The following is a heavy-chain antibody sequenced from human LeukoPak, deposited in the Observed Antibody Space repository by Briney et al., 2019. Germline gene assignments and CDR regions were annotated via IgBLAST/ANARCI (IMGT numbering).Heavy chain of an antibody. J-gene: IGHJ4*02. CDR1: GFTFSSYE. CDR3: VYSSGWYS. Sequence: GGSLRLSCAASGFTFSSYEMNWVRQAPGKGLEWVSYISSSGTTIYYADSVKGRFTISRDNSKNTLYLQMNSLRAEDTAVYYCVYSSGWYSWGQGTLVTVSS. V-gene: IGHV3-48*03. D-gene: IGHD6-19*01. CDR2: ISSSGTTI.